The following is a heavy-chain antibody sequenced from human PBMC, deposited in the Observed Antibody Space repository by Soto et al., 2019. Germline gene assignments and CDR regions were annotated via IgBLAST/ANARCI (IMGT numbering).Heavy chain of an antibody. CDR1: GFTFGDYA. Sequence: GGSLRLSCIASGFTFGDYAMSWFRQAPGKGLEWVGFSRSKVYGGTTEYAASVKGRFTISRDDSISIAYLQMNSLKTEDTVVYYCTSTIFGVVIPGGYYYGMDVWGQGTTVTVSS. V-gene: IGHV3-49*03. CDR2: SRSKVYGGTT. D-gene: IGHD3-3*01. J-gene: IGHJ6*02. CDR3: TSTIFGVVIPGGYYYGMDV.